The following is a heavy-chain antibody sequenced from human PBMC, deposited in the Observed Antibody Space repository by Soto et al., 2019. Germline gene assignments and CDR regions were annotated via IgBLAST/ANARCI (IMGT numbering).Heavy chain of an antibody. CDR2: IYYSGST. Sequence: QVQLQESGPGLLKPSETLSLTCTVSGGSISSYYWSWIRQPPGKGLEWIGYIYYSGSTNYNPSLKSRVTISVDTSKNQFSLKLSSVTAADTAVYYCAREGLRSSSSGAFDIWGQGTMVTVSS. J-gene: IGHJ3*02. CDR1: GGSISSYY. CDR3: AREGLRSSSSGAFDI. V-gene: IGHV4-59*01. D-gene: IGHD6-6*01.